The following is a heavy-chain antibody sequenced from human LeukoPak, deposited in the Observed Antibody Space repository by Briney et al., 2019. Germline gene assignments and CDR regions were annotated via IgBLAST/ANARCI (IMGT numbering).Heavy chain of an antibody. J-gene: IGHJ4*02. Sequence: SETLSLTCTVSGGSISSYYWSWIRQPPGKGLEWIGYIYYSGSTNYNPSLKSRVTISVDPSKNQFSLKLSSVTAADTAVYYCARGGGYDSLNFDYWGQGTLVTVSS. CDR2: IYYSGST. CDR1: GGSISSYY. D-gene: IGHD5-12*01. CDR3: ARGGGYDSLNFDY. V-gene: IGHV4-59*01.